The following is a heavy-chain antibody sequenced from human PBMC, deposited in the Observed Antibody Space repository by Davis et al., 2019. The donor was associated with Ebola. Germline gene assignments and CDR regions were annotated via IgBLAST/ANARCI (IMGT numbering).Heavy chain of an antibody. D-gene: IGHD6-19*01. Sequence: GESLKISCKGSGYSFPDSWIGWVRQMPGKGLEWMGIIFPRDSDTRYSPSFQGQVTISVAKSINTAYLRWSSLKASDTAVYFCVRGEDNRGWTSGWWFDSWGQGTRVTVST. CDR1: GYSFPDSW. CDR2: IFPRDSDT. J-gene: IGHJ5*01. CDR3: VRGEDNRGWTSGWWFDS. V-gene: IGHV5-51*01.